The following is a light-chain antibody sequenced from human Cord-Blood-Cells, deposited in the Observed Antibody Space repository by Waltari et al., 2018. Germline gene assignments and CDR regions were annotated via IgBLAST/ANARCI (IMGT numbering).Light chain of an antibody. CDR1: QSVWYCFNNKNY. Sequence: EIVMTQSPDSLAVSLGERATISCKSSQSVWYCFNNKNYLAWYQQKPGQPPKLLIYWAATQDAGVPARISGSGSATDFTLTISSRHAEDVAVYYGQQNDSTPYTFGQGTKVEIK. CDR2: WAA. J-gene: IGKJ2*01. V-gene: IGKV4-1*01. CDR3: QQNDSTPYT.